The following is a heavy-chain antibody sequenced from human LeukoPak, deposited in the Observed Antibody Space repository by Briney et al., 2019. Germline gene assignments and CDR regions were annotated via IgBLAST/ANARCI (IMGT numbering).Heavy chain of an antibody. Sequence: SETLSLTCTVSGGSISSYYWSWIRQPPGKGLEWIGYIYYSGGTNYNPSLKSRVTISVDTSKKQFSLRLSSVTAADTAVYYCARRGGDSSGNFDYWGQGSLVTVSS. V-gene: IGHV4-59*08. CDR1: GGSISSYY. CDR2: IYYSGGT. D-gene: IGHD3-22*01. CDR3: ARRGGDSSGNFDY. J-gene: IGHJ4*02.